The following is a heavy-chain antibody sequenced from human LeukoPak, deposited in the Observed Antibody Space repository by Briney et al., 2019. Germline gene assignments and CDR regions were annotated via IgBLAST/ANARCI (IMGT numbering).Heavy chain of an antibody. J-gene: IGHJ4*02. CDR2: IKQDGSEK. CDR3: ARAPYCIGGSCRFDY. V-gene: IGHV3-7*03. D-gene: IGHD2-15*01. CDR1: GFTSSSYW. Sequence: GGSLRLSCAVSGFTSSSYWMSWVRQAPGKGLEGVAHIKQDGSEKYYVDSVKGRFTISRDNAKNSLYLQMNSLSAEDTAVYYCARAPYCIGGSCRFDYWGQGTLVTVSS.